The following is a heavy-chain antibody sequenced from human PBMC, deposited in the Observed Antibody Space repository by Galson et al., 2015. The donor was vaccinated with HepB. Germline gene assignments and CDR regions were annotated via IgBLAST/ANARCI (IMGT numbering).Heavy chain of an antibody. CDR1: GFTFSSYS. CDR2: ISSSSSYI. D-gene: IGHD6-19*01. CDR3: AREGVYSSGWETDY. J-gene: IGHJ4*02. Sequence: SLRLSCAASGFTFSSYSMNWVRQAPGKGLEWVSSISSSSSYIYYADSAKGRFTISRDNAKNSLYLQMNSLRAEDTAAYYCAREGVYSSGWETDYWGQGTLVTVSS. V-gene: IGHV3-21*01.